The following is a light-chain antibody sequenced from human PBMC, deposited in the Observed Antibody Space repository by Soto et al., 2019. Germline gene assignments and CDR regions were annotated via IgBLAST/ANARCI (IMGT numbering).Light chain of an antibody. CDR1: QDISNH. CDR2: HAS. CDR3: QQYDDLPTYT. V-gene: IGKV1-33*01. Sequence: DIQMTQSPSSLSASVGDRVTITCQASQDISNHLNWYQQKPGKAPNLLIYHASNLETGVQSRFTGSGSGTDFSFTISSLQPEDIATYYCQQYDDLPTYTFGRGTKVEIK. J-gene: IGKJ2*01.